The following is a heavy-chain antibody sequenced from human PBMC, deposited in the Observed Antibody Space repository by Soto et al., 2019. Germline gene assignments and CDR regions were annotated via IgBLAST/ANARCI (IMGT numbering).Heavy chain of an antibody. CDR2: IVVGSGNT. CDR1: GFTFTSSA. V-gene: IGHV1-58*01. Sequence: MQRVQSGPEVKKPGTSVKVSCKASGFTFTSSAVQWVRQSRGPRLEWIGWIVVGSGNTNYAQKFQERVTITRAMSTSTAYMELSSLRSEDTAVYYCAAGSGVPSYTSDYWGQGNLVTVSS. D-gene: IGHD3-10*01. CDR3: AAGSGVPSYTSDY. J-gene: IGHJ4*02.